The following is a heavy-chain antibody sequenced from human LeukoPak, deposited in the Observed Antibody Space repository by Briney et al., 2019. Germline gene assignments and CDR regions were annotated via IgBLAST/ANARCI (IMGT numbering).Heavy chain of an antibody. Sequence: SVKVSCKASGGTFSSYAISWVRQAPGQGLEWMGRIIPIFGTANYAQEFQGRVTITADKSTSTAYMELSSLRSEDTAVYYCASGRVGKGLYFDYWGQGTLVTVSS. CDR1: GGTFSSYA. CDR3: ASGRVGKGLYFDY. CDR2: IIPIFGTA. V-gene: IGHV1-69*06. J-gene: IGHJ4*02. D-gene: IGHD1-26*01.